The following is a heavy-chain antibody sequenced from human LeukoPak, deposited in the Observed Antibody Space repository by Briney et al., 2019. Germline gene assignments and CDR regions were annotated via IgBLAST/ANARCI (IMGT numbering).Heavy chain of an antibody. CDR3: ARSGLGYCSGGSCYRNWFDP. CDR1: GYTFTGYY. D-gene: IGHD2-15*01. CDR2: INPNSGGT. Sequence: GASVKLSCTASGYTFTGYYMHWVRQAPGQGLEWMGWINPNSGGTNYAQKFQGRVTMTRDTSISTDYMELSRLRSDDTAVYYCARSGLGYCSGGSCYRNWFDPWGQGTLVTVSS. J-gene: IGHJ5*02. V-gene: IGHV1-2*02.